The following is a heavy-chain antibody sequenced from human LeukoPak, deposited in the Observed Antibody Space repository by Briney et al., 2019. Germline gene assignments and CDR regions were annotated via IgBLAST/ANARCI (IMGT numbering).Heavy chain of an antibody. V-gene: IGHV2-5*02. CDR3: AHRPRDGYNRGGIRFDP. D-gene: IGHD5-24*01. Sequence: ESGPTLVKPTQTLTLTCTFSGFSLSTGGVGVGWIRQPPGKALEWLALIYWDDDTRYSPSLKSRLSITKDTSKNQVVLTMTNMDPVDTATYYCAHRPRDGYNRGGIRFDPWGQGTLVTVSS. CDR1: GFSLSTGGVG. CDR2: IYWDDDT. J-gene: IGHJ5*02.